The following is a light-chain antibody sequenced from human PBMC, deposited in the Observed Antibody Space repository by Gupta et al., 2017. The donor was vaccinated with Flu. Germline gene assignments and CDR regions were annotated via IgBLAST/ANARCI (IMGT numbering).Light chain of an antibody. CDR2: EVS. Sequence: QFALTQPASASGSPGQSITISCTGTSSDVGSFNYVSWYQQHPGKAPKLMIYEVSNRPSGVSNRFSGSKSGNTASLTISGLQAEDEADYYCSSYASSSPWVFGGGTKLTVL. J-gene: IGLJ3*02. CDR3: SSYASSSPWV. V-gene: IGLV2-14*01. CDR1: SSDVGSFNY.